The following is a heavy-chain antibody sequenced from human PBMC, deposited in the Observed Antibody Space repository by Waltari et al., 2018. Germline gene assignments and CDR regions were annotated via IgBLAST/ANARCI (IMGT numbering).Heavy chain of an antibody. CDR2: VNYYGRT. V-gene: IGHV4-34*01. CDR3: AGVAPIVPYYGLNV. D-gene: IGHD6-6*01. Sequence: QVQLQQWGAGLLRPSETLSLTCAVYGGSFSVYYWSWIRQPPGKGLEWIGEVNYYGRTNYNPSLKRRVTISVDRSKKQFSLKVTSVTAADTALYFCAGVAPIVPYYGLNVWGQGTTVAVSS. J-gene: IGHJ6*02. CDR1: GGSFSVYY.